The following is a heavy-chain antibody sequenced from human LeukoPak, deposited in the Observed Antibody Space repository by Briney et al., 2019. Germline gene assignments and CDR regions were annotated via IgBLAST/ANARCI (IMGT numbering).Heavy chain of an antibody. J-gene: IGHJ4*02. CDR1: GFTFSSYA. D-gene: IGHD3-22*01. CDR2: ISSNGGST. Sequence: GGSLRLSCAASGFTFSSYAMHWVRQAPGKGLEYVSAISSNGGSTYYANSVKGRFTISRDNSKNTLYLQMNSLRAEDTAVYYCAKDQGIFYYDSSGLDYWGQGTLVTVSS. V-gene: IGHV3-64*01. CDR3: AKDQGIFYYDSSGLDY.